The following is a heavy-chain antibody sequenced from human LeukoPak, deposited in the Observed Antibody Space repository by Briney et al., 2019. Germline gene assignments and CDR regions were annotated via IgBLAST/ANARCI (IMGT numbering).Heavy chain of an antibody. V-gene: IGHV4-59*01. CDR3: ARRGFGENFDY. D-gene: IGHD3-10*01. Sequence: SETLSLTCTVSGGSISSYYWSWIRQPPGKGLEWIGYIYYSGSTNYNPSLKSRVTISVDTSKNQFSLKLSSVTAAETAVYYCARRGFGENFDYWGQRTLVTVSS. CDR2: IYYSGST. J-gene: IGHJ4*02. CDR1: GGSISSYY.